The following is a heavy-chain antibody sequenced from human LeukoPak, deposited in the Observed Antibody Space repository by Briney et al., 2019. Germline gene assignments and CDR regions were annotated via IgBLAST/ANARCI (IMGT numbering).Heavy chain of an antibody. CDR2: ISGSRGST. D-gene: IGHD2-21*02. J-gene: IGHJ4*02. CDR3: AKMTAMGFSDY. Sequence: GASLRLSCAASGFTFSNYAMSWVRQAPGKGLEWVSAISGSRGSTYYADSVKGRFTISRGNSKNTLYLQMNSLRAEDTAVYYCAKMTAMGFSDYWGQGTLVTVSS. CDR1: GFTFSNYA. V-gene: IGHV3-23*01.